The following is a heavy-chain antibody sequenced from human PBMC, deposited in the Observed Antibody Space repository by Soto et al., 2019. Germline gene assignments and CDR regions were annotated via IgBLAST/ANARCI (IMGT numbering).Heavy chain of an antibody. D-gene: IGHD3-22*01. J-gene: IGHJ6*02. CDR3: ARHYYDSSGYPAPYYHGMDV. CDR1: GGSISSSGYY. V-gene: IGHV4-39*01. Sequence: SETLSLTCTVSGGSISSSGYYWGWIRQSPGKGLEWIGTIFYSGTTYYNPSLESRITISQDTSNNQFSLKLTSVTAADTAVYYCARHYYDSSGYPAPYYHGMDVWGQGXTVTAP. CDR2: IFYSGTT.